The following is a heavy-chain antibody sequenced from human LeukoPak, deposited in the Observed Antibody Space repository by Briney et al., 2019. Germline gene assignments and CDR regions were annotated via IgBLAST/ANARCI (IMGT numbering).Heavy chain of an antibody. J-gene: IGHJ6*03. CDR3: ARRSVVIIPPFYYYYMDV. D-gene: IGHD3-3*01. Sequence: SETLSLTCAVYGGSFSGYYWSWIRQPPGKGLEWIGGINHSGSTNYNPSLKSRVTISVDTSKNQFSLKLSSVTAADTAVYYCARRSVVIIPPFYYYYMDVWGKGTTVTVSS. V-gene: IGHV4-34*01. CDR1: GGSFSGYY. CDR2: INHSGST.